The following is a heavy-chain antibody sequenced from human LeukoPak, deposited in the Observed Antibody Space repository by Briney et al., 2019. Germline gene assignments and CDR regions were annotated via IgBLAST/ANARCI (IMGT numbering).Heavy chain of an antibody. J-gene: IGHJ3*01. D-gene: IGHD2-2*01. CDR3: TRTEYCSPTSCKYASF. CDR2: INNDGSGT. CDR1: GFTFSSYW. V-gene: IGHV3-74*01. Sequence: GGSLRLSCAASGFTFSSYWMHWVRQAPGKGPVWVSRINNDGSGTTYADSVKGRFTISRDNAKNTLYLQMNSLRVEDTAVYYCTRTEYCSPTSCKYASFWGQGTMVTVSS.